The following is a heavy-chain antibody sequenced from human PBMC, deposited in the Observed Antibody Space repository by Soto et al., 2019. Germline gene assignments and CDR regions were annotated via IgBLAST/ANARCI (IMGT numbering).Heavy chain of an antibody. D-gene: IGHD3-10*01. V-gene: IGHV1-18*01. CDR2: ISAYNGNT. J-gene: IGHJ5*02. CDR3: AREVVRGVIIKVNWFDP. Sequence: ASVKVSCKASGYTFTSYGISWVRQAPGQGLEWMGWISAYNGNTNYAQKLQGRVTMTTDTSTSTAYMELRSLRSDDTAVYYCAREVVRGVIIKVNWFDPWGQGTLVTVS. CDR1: GYTFTSYG.